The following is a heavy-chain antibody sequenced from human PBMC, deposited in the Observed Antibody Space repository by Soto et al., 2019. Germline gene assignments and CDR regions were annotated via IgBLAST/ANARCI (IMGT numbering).Heavy chain of an antibody. CDR3: ARTYYYGSGNYDAFDI. Sequence: QVQLVQSGAEVKKPGSSVKVSCKASGGTFSSYAISWVRQAPGQGLEWMGGIIPIFGTANYAQKFQGRVTITADESTSTAYMELSSLRSEDTAVYYCARTYYYGSGNYDAFDIWGQGTMVTVPS. CDR2: IIPIFGTA. J-gene: IGHJ3*02. V-gene: IGHV1-69*01. D-gene: IGHD3-10*01. CDR1: GGTFSSYA.